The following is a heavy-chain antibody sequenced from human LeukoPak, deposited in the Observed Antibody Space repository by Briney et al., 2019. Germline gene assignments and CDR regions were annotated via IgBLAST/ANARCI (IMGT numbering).Heavy chain of an antibody. Sequence: SETLSLTCTVSGGSISSSSYYWGWIRQPPGKGLEWIGSIYYSGSTYYNPSLKSRVTISVDTSKNQFSLKLSSVTAADTAVYYCARGSSYYFDYWGQGTLVTVSS. J-gene: IGHJ4*02. CDR3: ARGSSYYFDY. CDR1: GGSISSSSYY. CDR2: IYYSGST. V-gene: IGHV4-39*01.